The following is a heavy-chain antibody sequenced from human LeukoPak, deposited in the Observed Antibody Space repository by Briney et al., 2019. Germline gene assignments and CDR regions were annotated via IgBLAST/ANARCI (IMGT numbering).Heavy chain of an antibody. CDR2: INHSGST. CDR1: GFTFSDYY. V-gene: IGHV4-34*01. CDR3: ARGSRERVATIRNLYYYYYYMDV. Sequence: PGGSLRLSCAASGFTFSDYYMSWIRQAPGKGLEWIGEINHSGSTNYNPSLKSRVTISVDTSKNQFSLKLSSVTAADTAVYYCARGSRERVATIRNLYYYYYYMDVWGKGTTVTVSS. D-gene: IGHD5-12*01. J-gene: IGHJ6*03.